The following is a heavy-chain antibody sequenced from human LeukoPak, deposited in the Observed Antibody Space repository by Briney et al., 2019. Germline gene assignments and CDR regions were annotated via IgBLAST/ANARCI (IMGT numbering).Heavy chain of an antibody. CDR3: AKFPTYYYDSSGGY. V-gene: IGHV3-30*02. D-gene: IGHD3-22*01. Sequence: GGSLRLSCAASGFTFSSYGMHWVRQAPGKGLEWVAFIRYDGSNKYYADSVKGRFTISRDNSKNTLYLQMNSLRAEDTAVYYCAKFPTYYYDSSGGYWGQGTLVTVSS. J-gene: IGHJ4*02. CDR2: IRYDGSNK. CDR1: GFTFSSYG.